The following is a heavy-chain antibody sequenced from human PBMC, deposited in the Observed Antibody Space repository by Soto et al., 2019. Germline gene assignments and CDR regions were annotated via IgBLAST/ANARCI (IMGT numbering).Heavy chain of an antibody. Sequence: SETLSLTCAVYGGSFSGYYWSWIRQPPGKGLEWIGEINHSGSTNYNPSLKSRVTISVDTSKNQFSLKRSSVTAADTAVYYCASYQGASGYGDFDYWGQGTLVTVSS. CDR2: INHSGST. D-gene: IGHD4-17*01. V-gene: IGHV4-34*01. J-gene: IGHJ4*02. CDR1: GGSFSGYY. CDR3: ASYQGASGYGDFDY.